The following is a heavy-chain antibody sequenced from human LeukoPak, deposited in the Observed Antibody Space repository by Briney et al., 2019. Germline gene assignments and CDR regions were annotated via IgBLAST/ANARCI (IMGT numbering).Heavy chain of an antibody. J-gene: IGHJ4*02. D-gene: IGHD2-2*01. V-gene: IGHV4-39*07. Sequence: SETLSLTCTVSGGSISSSSYYWGWIRQPPGKGLEWIGYIYHSGSTYYNPSLKSRVTISLDRSKNHFSLMLSSVTAADTAVYYCAREGSTSPYYFDYWGQGTLVTVSS. CDR1: GGSISSSSYY. CDR3: AREGSTSPYYFDY. CDR2: IYHSGST.